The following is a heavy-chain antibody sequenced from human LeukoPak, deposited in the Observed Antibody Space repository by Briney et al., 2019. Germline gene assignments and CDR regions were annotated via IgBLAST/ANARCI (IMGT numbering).Heavy chain of an antibody. CDR1: GYTFTSYY. CDR3: ATQYGSDAYYFDY. V-gene: IGHV1-46*01. J-gene: IGHJ4*02. D-gene: IGHD3-10*01. Sequence: ASVKVSCKASGYTFTSYYMHWVRQAPGQGLEWMGIINPSGGSTSYAQKFQGRVTVTRDTSTSTVYMELSSLRSEDTAVYYCATQYGSDAYYFDYWGQGTLVTVSS. CDR2: INPSGGST.